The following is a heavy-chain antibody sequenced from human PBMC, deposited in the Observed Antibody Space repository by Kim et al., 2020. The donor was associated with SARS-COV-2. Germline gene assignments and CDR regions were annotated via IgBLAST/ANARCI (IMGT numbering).Heavy chain of an antibody. CDR2: ITAAGDT. CDR3: VRVNTAMSAFDI. Sequence: GGSLRLSCAASGFTFNTYDMHWVRQATGKGLEWVSAITAAGDTYYPGSVKGRFTISRENAKNSLYLQMNSLRAGDTAMYYCVRVNTAMSAFDIWGQGTMV. D-gene: IGHD5-18*01. J-gene: IGHJ3*02. V-gene: IGHV3-13*01. CDR1: GFTFNTYD.